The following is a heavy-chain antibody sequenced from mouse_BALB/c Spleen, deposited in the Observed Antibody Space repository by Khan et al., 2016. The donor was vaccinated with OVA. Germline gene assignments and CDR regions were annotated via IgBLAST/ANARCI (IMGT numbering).Heavy chain of an antibody. CDR1: GFSLTSYG. V-gene: IGHV2-3*01. CDR2: RWGDGHT. J-gene: IGHJ4*01. CDR3: AKDRGYYAVDY. Sequence: QVQLKQSGPGLVAPSQSLSITCTVSGFSLTSYGVSWVCQPPGKGLEWLGVRWGDGHTNFHLDLTSRQSISKDNSKCQVFVNLNSLQTDDTATYYCAKDRGYYAVDYWGQGTSVTVSS.